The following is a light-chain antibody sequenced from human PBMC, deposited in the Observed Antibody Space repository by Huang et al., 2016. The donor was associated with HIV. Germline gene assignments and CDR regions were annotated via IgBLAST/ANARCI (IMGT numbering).Light chain of an antibody. CDR1: QSIRTN. Sequence: EIVMTQSPATVSVFPGERVTLSGRASQSIRTNLAWYQQKVGQAPRLIIYAASTRASSAPARFSGSGSGTDFTLTISSLQSEDSAVYFCQQYDFWPPLTFGGGTKVEIK. V-gene: IGKV3-15*01. J-gene: IGKJ4*01. CDR2: AAS. CDR3: QQYDFWPPLT.